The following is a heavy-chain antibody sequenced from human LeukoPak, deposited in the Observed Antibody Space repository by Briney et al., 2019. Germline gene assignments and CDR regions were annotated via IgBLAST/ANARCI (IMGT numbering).Heavy chain of an antibody. V-gene: IGHV4-59*01. CDR1: GGSISSYY. J-gene: IGHJ4*02. D-gene: IGHD3-22*01. Sequence: PSETLSLTCTVSGGSISSYYWSWIRQPPGKGLEWIGYIYYSGSTNYNPSLKSRVTISVDTSKNQFSLKLSSVTAADTAVYYCAGYYYDSSGYYYAYWGQGTLVTVSP. CDR3: AGYYYDSSGYYYAY. CDR2: IYYSGST.